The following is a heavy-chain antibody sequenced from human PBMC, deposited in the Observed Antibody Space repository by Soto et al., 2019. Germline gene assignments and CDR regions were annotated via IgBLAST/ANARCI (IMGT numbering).Heavy chain of an antibody. Sequence: SETLSLTCAVYGGSFSGYYWSWIRQPPGKGLEWIGEINHSGSTNYNPSLKSRVTISVDTSKNQFSLKLSSVTAADTAVYYCASTLTYYDFWSGYDAFDIWGQGTMATVSS. V-gene: IGHV4-34*01. CDR2: INHSGST. J-gene: IGHJ3*02. CDR1: GGSFSGYY. CDR3: ASTLTYYDFWSGYDAFDI. D-gene: IGHD3-3*01.